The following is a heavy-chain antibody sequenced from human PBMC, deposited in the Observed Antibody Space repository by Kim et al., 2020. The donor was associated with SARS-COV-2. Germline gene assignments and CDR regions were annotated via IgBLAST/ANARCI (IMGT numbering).Heavy chain of an antibody. CDR3: ARGSWIQLWNWFDP. CDR1: GGSISSYY. J-gene: IGHJ5*02. D-gene: IGHD5-18*01. CDR2: IYTSGST. Sequence: SETLSLTCTVSGGSISSYYWSWIRQPAGKGLEWIGRIYTSGSTNYNPSLKSRVTMSVDTSKNQFSLKLSSVTAADTAVYYCARGSWIQLWNWFDPWGQGTLVTVSS. V-gene: IGHV4-4*07.